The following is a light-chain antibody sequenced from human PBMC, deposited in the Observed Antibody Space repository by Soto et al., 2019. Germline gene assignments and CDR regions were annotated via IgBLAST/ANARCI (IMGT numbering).Light chain of an antibody. J-gene: IGLJ1*01. CDR3: QSDDSSLSGYV. CDR1: SSKIGAGYD. CDR2: GHS. Sequence: QSALTQPPSVSGAPGQRGTITCTGSSSKIGAGYDVHWYPQLPATVPKLHIYGHSTRPSGLPARFSASKSGTSASLAIKGLPGEDEADYYWQSDDSSLSGYVFGTGTKVTVL. V-gene: IGLV1-40*01.